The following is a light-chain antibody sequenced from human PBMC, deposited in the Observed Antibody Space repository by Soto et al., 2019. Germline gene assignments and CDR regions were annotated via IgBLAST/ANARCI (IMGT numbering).Light chain of an antibody. CDR3: QHYGSSLSIT. J-gene: IGKJ5*01. V-gene: IGKV3-20*01. CDR1: QSVSSSY. Sequence: EIVLTQPPGTLSLSPGERATLSCRAIQSVSSSYLAWYQQKPGQAPRLILYGASSRANGIPDRFSGSGSGTDLTLTISRLEPEDFAVYYCQHYGSSLSITFGQGTRLEIK. CDR2: GAS.